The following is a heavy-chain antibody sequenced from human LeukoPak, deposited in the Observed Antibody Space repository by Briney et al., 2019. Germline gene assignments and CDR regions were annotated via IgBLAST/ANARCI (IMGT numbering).Heavy chain of an antibody. J-gene: IGHJ6*02. CDR2: ISAYNGNT. CDR1: GYTFTSYG. D-gene: IGHD6-13*01. CDR3: ARDGLGFGSAGTPRYYYGMDV. Sequence: ASVTVSCKASGYTFTSYGISWVRQAPGRGLEWMGWISAYNGNTNYAQKLQGRVTMTTDTSTSTAYMELRSLRSDDTAVYYCARDGLGFGSAGTPRYYYGMDVWGQGTTVTVSS. V-gene: IGHV1-18*01.